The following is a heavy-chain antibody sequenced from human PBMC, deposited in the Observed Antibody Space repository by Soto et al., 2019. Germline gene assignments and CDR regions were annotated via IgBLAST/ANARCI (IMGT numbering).Heavy chain of an antibody. CDR3: AHRPESNYPHNWFDP. CDR1: GFSLSTSGVG. V-gene: IGHV2-5*02. D-gene: IGHD4-4*01. Sequence: SGPTLVKPTQTLTLTCTFSGFSLSTSGVGVGWIRQPPGKALEWLALIYWDDDKRYSPSLKSRLTITKDTSKNQVVLTMTNMDPVDTATYYCAHRPESNYPHNWFDPWGQGTLVTVSS. J-gene: IGHJ5*02. CDR2: IYWDDDK.